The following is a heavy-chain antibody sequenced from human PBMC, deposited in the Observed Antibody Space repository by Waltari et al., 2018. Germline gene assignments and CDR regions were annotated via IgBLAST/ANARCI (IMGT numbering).Heavy chain of an antibody. J-gene: IGHJ5*02. D-gene: IGHD6-6*01. Sequence: QVQLQESGPGLVKPSETLSLTCTVSGGSIISYSWSWIRQPPGKGLEWIGYIYYSGSTNYNPSLKSRVTISVDTSKNQFSLKLSSVTAADTAVYYCARDVSIAARRYNWFDPWGQGTLVTVSS. CDR1: GGSIISYS. V-gene: IGHV4-59*01. CDR2: IYYSGST. CDR3: ARDVSIAARRYNWFDP.